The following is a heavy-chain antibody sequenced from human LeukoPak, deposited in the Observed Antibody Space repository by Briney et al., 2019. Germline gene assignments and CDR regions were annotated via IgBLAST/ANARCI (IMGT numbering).Heavy chain of an antibody. CDR3: ARCGWTNYYYGMDV. J-gene: IGHJ6*02. D-gene: IGHD6-19*01. Sequence: GESLKISCQGSGYSFSNYSIAWVRQMPGKGLEWMGIIYSGDSDTRYSPSFQGQVTISADKSVSTAYLQWSSLKASDTAMYYCARCGWTNYYYGMDVWGQGTTVTVSS. CDR2: IYSGDSDT. CDR1: GYSFSNYS. V-gene: IGHV5-51*01.